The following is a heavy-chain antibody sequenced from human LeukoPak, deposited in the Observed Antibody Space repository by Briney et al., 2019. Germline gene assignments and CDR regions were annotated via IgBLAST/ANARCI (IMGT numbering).Heavy chain of an antibody. CDR1: GFTFSSYA. CDR3: AKDHSSGYYYKDY. J-gene: IGHJ4*02. D-gene: IGHD3-22*01. V-gene: IGHV3-23*01. CDR2: ISGSGGST. Sequence: GGSLRLSCAASGFTFSSYAMSWVRQAPGKGLERVSAISGSGGSTYYADSVKGRFTISRDNSKNTLYLQMNSLRAEDTAVYYCAKDHSSGYYYKDYWGQGTLVTVSS.